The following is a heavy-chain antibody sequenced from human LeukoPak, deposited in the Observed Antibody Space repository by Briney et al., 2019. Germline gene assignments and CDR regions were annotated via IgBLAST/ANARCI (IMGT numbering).Heavy chain of an antibody. Sequence: GGFLRLSCAASGFTFSSYWMSWVRQAPGKGLEWVADIKQDGSEKYYVDSVKGRFTISRDNAKNSLCLQMNSLRAEDTAVYYCARDIPYYYGMDVWGQGTTVTVSS. CDR3: ARDIPYYYGMDV. J-gene: IGHJ6*02. V-gene: IGHV3-7*01. CDR2: IKQDGSEK. CDR1: GFTFSSYW. D-gene: IGHD2-21*01.